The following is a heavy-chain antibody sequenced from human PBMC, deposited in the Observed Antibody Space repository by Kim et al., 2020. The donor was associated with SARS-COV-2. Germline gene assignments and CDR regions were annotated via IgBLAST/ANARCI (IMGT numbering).Heavy chain of an antibody. CDR2: INPNSGGT. D-gene: IGHD3-22*01. V-gene: IGHV1-2*06. CDR3: ARGVGSSGYYAGIGY. Sequence: ASVKVSCKASGYTFTGYYMHWVRQAPGQGLEWMGRINPNSGGTNYAQKFQGRVTMTRDTSISTAYMELSRLRSDDTAVYYCARGVGSSGYYAGIGYWGQGTLVTVSS. J-gene: IGHJ4*02. CDR1: GYTFTGYY.